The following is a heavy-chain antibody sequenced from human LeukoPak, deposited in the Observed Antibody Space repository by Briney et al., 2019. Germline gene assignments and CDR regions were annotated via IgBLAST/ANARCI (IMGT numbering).Heavy chain of an antibody. CDR1: GYTFTSYG. V-gene: IGHV1-18*01. Sequence: ASVKVSCKASGYTFTSYGIGWVRQAPGQGLEWVGWISAYNGNTNSAQKFQGRVTMTRNTSISTAYMELSSLRSEDTAVYYCAREHDSSGYVDYWGQGTLVTVSS. CDR3: AREHDSSGYVDY. D-gene: IGHD3-22*01. CDR2: ISAYNGNT. J-gene: IGHJ4*02.